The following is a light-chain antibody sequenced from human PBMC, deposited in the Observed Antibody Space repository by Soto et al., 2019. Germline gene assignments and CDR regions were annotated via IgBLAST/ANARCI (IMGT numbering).Light chain of an antibody. CDR3: AAWDDRLKGLV. Sequence: QSVLTQPPSASGTPGQRVTISCSGSSANIESNIVNWYQQFPGAAPTLLIYSDNQRPSGVPDRFSGSKSGTSASLAIRGLQSEDEADYYCAAWDDRLKGLVVGGGTKVTVL. CDR1: SANIESNI. V-gene: IGLV1-44*01. J-gene: IGLJ3*02. CDR2: SDN.